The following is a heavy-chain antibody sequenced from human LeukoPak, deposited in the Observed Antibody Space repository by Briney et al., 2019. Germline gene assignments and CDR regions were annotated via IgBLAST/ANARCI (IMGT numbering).Heavy chain of an antibody. J-gene: IGHJ6*02. CDR2: IIPILGIA. V-gene: IGHV1-69*02. Sequence: ASVKVSCKASGGTFSSNTISCVRQAPGQGLEWMGRIIPILGIANYAQKFQGRVTITADKSTSTAYMELSSLRSEDTAVYYCARGRYYDSHPMDVWGQGTTVTVSS. CDR1: GGTFSSNT. D-gene: IGHD3-22*01. CDR3: ARGRYYDSHPMDV.